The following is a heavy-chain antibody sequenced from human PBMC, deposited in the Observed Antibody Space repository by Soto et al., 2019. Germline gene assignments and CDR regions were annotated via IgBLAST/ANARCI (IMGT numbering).Heavy chain of an antibody. J-gene: IGHJ5*02. Sequence: GGSLRLSCAASGFTVSSNYMSWVRQAPGKGLEWVSVIYSGGSTYYADSVKGRFTISRHNSKKTLYLQMNSLRAEDTAVYYCARLTAYDYIWGRQNSNWFDPWGQGTLVTVSS. D-gene: IGHD3-16*01. CDR2: IYSGGST. V-gene: IGHV3-53*04. CDR3: ARLTAYDYIWGRQNSNWFDP. CDR1: GFTVSSNY.